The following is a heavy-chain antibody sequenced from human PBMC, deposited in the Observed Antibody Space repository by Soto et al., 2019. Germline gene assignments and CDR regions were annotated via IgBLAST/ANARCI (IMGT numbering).Heavy chain of an antibody. D-gene: IGHD1-26*01. J-gene: IGHJ5*02. CDR3: ARAGTSFDP. CDR1: GGSISSYY. Sequence: PSETLSLTCTVSGGSISSYYWSWIRQPPWKGLEWIGYIYYSGRTNYNPSLKSRVTISVDTSKNQFSLKLSSVTAADTAVYYCARAGTSFDPWGQGTLVTVSS. V-gene: IGHV4-59*01. CDR2: IYYSGRT.